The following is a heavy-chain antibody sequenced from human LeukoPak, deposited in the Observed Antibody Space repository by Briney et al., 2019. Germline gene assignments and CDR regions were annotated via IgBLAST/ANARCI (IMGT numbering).Heavy chain of an antibody. CDR2: INSDGSIT. CDR3: AREVGAIDF. D-gene: IGHD1-26*01. CDR1: GFSFSGYW. Sequence: PGGSLRLSCAASGFSFSGYWMHWVRQIQGKGLVWVSHINSDGSITNYEDSVKGRFTISRDNAKNTLYLQMNSLRAEDTAVYYCAREVGAIDFWGQGTLVTVSS. J-gene: IGHJ4*02. V-gene: IGHV3-74*01.